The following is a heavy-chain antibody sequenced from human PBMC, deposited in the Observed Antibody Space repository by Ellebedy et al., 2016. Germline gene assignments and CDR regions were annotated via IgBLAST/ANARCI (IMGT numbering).Heavy chain of an antibody. J-gene: IGHJ5*02. D-gene: IGHD3-3*01. CDR2: ISAYNGNT. CDR3: ARVVTIFGVAFNWFDP. Sequence: ASVKVSCXASGYTFTSYAMHWVRQAPGQRLEWMGWISAYNGNTNYAQKLQGRVTMTTDTSTSTAYMELRSLRSDDTAVYYCARVVTIFGVAFNWFDPWGQGTLVTVSS. V-gene: IGHV1-18*01. CDR1: GYTFTSYA.